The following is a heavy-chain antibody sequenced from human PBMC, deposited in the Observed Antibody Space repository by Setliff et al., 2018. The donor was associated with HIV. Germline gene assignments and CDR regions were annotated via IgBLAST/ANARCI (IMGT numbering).Heavy chain of an antibody. CDR1: GGSISSRNW. Sequence: SETLSLTCAVSGGSISSRNWWSWVRQPPGKGLEWIGEIYHSGSTNYNPSLKSRVTISVDKSKNQFSLKLISVTAADTAVYYCAKGAGFYGDYTFDHWGQGRQVTVSS. V-gene: IGHV4-4*02. D-gene: IGHD4-17*01. J-gene: IGHJ4*02. CDR3: AKGAGFYGDYTFDH. CDR2: IYHSGST.